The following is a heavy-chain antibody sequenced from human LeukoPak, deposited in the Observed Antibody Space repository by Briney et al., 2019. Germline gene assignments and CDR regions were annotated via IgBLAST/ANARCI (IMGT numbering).Heavy chain of an antibody. J-gene: IGHJ5*02. V-gene: IGHV4-34*01. CDR3: ARGRAA. CDR2: INHSGST. Sequence: PSETLSLTCAVYGGSFSGYYWSWIRQPPGKGLELIGVINHSGSTNYNPSLKSRVTISVDTSKNQFSLKLSSVTAADTAVYYCARGRAAWGQGTLVTVSS. CDR1: GGSFSGYY.